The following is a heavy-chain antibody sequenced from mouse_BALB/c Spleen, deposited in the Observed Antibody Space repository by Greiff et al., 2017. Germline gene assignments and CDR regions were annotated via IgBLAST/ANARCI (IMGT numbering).Heavy chain of an antibody. V-gene: IGHV5-6-2*01. Sequence: EVKLVESGGGLVKLGGSLKPSCAASGFTFSSYYMSWVRQTLEKRLELVAAINSNGGSTYYPDTVKGRFTISRDNAKNTLYLQMSSLKSEDTALYYCARQDGYYFDYWGQGTTLTVSS. D-gene: IGHD2-3*01. CDR3: ARQDGYYFDY. J-gene: IGHJ2*01. CDR1: GFTFSSYY. CDR2: INSNGGST.